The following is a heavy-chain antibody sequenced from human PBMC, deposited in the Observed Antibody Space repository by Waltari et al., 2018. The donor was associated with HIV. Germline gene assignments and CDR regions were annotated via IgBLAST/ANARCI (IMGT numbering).Heavy chain of an antibody. V-gene: IGHV3-23*01. CDR2: ISESGGST. Sequence: EVQLLESGGGLVQPGGSLRLSCVASGLTFSTYGMNWVRQAPGTGLEWVSGISESGGSTYYADSVEGRFTISRDNSKNTLYLQMNSLGVEDTAVYYCASRRPNVPIDYWGQGTLVTVSS. J-gene: IGHJ4*02. CDR3: ASRRPNVPIDY. D-gene: IGHD3-10*02. CDR1: GLTFSTYG.